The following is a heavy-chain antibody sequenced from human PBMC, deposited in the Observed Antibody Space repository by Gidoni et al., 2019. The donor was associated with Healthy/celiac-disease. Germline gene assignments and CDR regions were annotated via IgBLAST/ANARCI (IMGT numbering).Heavy chain of an antibody. CDR3: AKDRKLLWFGEFQGFDP. Sequence: EVQLLESGGGLVQPGGSLRLSCAASGFTFSSYAMSWVRQAQGQGLEWVSAMSGSGGSTYYADSVKGRFTISRDNSKNTLYLQMNSLRAEDTAVYYCAKDRKLLWFGEFQGFDPWGQGTLVTVSS. CDR2: MSGSGGST. J-gene: IGHJ5*02. V-gene: IGHV3-23*01. D-gene: IGHD3-10*01. CDR1: GFTFSSYA.